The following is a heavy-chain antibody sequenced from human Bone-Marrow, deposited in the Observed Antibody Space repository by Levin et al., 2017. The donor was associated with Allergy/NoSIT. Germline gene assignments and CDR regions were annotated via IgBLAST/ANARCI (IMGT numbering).Heavy chain of an antibody. CDR2: IMGSGSGT. D-gene: IGHD6-13*01. CDR1: GFTSGYFA. CDR3: VKMEQQLVQGTFQH. J-gene: IGHJ1*01. V-gene: IGHV3-23*01. Sequence: GGSLRLSCAASGFTSGYFAMSWVRHTPAKGLEWVSSIMGSGSGTYYAGSVRGRFSISRDESKNTVYLQMNNLRADDTALYSCVKMEQQLVQGTFQHWGQGTQVTVSS.